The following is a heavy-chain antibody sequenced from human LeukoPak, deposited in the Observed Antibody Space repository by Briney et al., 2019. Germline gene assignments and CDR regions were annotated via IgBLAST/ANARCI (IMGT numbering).Heavy chain of an antibody. CDR2: INPNSGGT. D-gene: IGHD5-12*01. CDR1: GYTFTDCY. CDR3: ARAPRVATTDYYYYYMDV. Sequence: ASVKVSCKASGYTFTDCYVHWVRQAPGQGLEWMGWINPNSGGTNYAQKFQGRVTMTRDTSISTAYMELSRLRSDDTAVYYCARAPRVATTDYYYYYMDVWGKGTTVTVSS. J-gene: IGHJ6*03. V-gene: IGHV1-2*02.